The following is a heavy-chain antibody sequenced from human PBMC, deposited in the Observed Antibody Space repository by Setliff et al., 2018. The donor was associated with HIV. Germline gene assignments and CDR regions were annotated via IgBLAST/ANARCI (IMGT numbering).Heavy chain of an antibody. CDR2: VWYDGTNE. CDR1: GFTFDNWG. J-gene: IGHJ4*02. Sequence: GGSLRLSCAASGFTFDNWGMHWVRQGPGKGLEWVALVWYDGTNEDYADSVKGRFTISRDNSKSTVSLQMSSLRADDTAVYYCAKDYDRRSSYSSGWSPAHFESWGRGTLVTVSS. V-gene: IGHV3-33*06. D-gene: IGHD6-19*01. CDR3: AKDYDRRSSYSSGWSPAHFES.